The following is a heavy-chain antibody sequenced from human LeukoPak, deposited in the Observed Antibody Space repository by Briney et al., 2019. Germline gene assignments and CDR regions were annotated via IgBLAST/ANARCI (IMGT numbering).Heavy chain of an antibody. V-gene: IGHV3-30*03. CDR3: ARDRVTRYFDL. CDR1: GFTLSTFG. D-gene: IGHD3-10*01. CDR2: TSYDGNDT. Sequence: GGSLRLSCAASGFTLSTFGMHWVRQAPGKGLEWVAVTSYDGNDTYYADSVRGRFTVSRDNSKNTLYLQMSSLRAEGTAVYYCARDRVTRYFDLWGRGTLVTVSS. J-gene: IGHJ2*01.